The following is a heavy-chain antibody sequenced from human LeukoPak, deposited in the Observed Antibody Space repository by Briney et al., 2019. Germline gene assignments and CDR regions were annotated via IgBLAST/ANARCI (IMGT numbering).Heavy chain of an antibody. CDR3: ARDWITGTGDAFDI. V-gene: IGHV4-59*01. CDR2: IYHSGNT. CDR1: NGSISTNY. J-gene: IGHJ3*02. D-gene: IGHD1-7*01. Sequence: SETLSLTCTVSNGSISTNYWSWIRRAPGKGLEWIGHIYHSGNTNYSPSLKSRVTMSVDTSKNQFSLKLSSVTAADTAVYYCARDWITGTGDAFDIWGQGTMVTVSS.